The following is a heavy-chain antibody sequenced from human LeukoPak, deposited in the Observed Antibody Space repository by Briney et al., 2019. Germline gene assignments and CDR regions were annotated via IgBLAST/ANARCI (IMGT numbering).Heavy chain of an antibody. CDR3: ARDLTDYYDSSGYYDY. D-gene: IGHD3-22*01. V-gene: IGHV3-23*01. CDR1: GFTFSSYA. Sequence: GGSLRLSCAASGFTFSSYAMSWVRQAPGKGLEWVSAISGSGGSTYYADSVKGRFTISRDNSKNTLYLQMNSLRAEDTAVYYCARDLTDYYDSSGYYDYWGQGTLVTVSS. J-gene: IGHJ4*02. CDR2: ISGSGGST.